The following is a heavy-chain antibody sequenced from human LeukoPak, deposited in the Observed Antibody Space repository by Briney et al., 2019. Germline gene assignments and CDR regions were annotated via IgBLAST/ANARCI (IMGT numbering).Heavy chain of an antibody. CDR3: AKVTGGIVVVPAAYDY. CDR2: ISGSGGST. D-gene: IGHD2-2*01. V-gene: IGHV3-23*01. J-gene: IGHJ4*02. CDR1: GFTFSSYA. Sequence: PGGSLRLSCAASGFTFSSYAMSWVRQAPGKGLEWVSAISGSGGSTYYADSVKGRFTISRDNSKNTLYLQMNSLRAEDTAVYYCAKVTGGIVVVPAAYDYWGQGTLVTVSS.